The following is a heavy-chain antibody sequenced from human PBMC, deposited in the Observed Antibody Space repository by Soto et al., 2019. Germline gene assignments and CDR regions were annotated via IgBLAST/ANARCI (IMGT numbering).Heavy chain of an antibody. D-gene: IGHD2-2*01. CDR2: ISYDGSNK. J-gene: IGHJ6*02. Sequence: PGGSLTLSCAASGFTFSSYGMRWVRQAPGKGLEWVAVISYDGSNKYYADSVKGRFTISRDNSKNTLYLQMNSLRAEDTAVYYCAKDHGCCSSTSCPFYYYYYGMDVWGQGTTVTVSS. CDR1: GFTFSSYG. CDR3: AKDHGCCSSTSCPFYYYYYGMDV. V-gene: IGHV3-30*18.